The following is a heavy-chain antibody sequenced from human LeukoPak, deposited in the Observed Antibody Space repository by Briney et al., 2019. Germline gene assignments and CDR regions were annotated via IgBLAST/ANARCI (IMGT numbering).Heavy chain of an antibody. D-gene: IGHD3-3*01. CDR3: ARERFRITIFGVVRGFYGFDY. Sequence: PSETLSLTCVVYGGSFSGYYWNWIRQPPGKGLEWIGEINHSGSTNYNPSLKSRVTISVDTSKNQFSLKLSSVTAADTAVYYCARERFRITIFGVVRGFYGFDYWGQGTLVTVSS. J-gene: IGHJ4*02. CDR1: GGSFSGYY. CDR2: INHSGST. V-gene: IGHV4-34*01.